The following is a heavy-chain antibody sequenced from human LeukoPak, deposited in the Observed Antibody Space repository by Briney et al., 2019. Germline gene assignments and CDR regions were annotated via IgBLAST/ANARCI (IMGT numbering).Heavy chain of an antibody. CDR3: ARRCSGDYGHWFDT. V-gene: IGHV4-59*08. J-gene: IGHJ5*02. Sequence: SETLSLTCTVSGGSISSYCWSWIRQPPGKGLEWIGYIYYSGSTNYNPSLKSRVTISVDTSKNQFSLKVSSVTAADTAVYYCARRCSGDYGHWFDTWGQGTLVTVSS. D-gene: IGHD4-17*01. CDR1: GGSISSYC. CDR2: IYYSGST.